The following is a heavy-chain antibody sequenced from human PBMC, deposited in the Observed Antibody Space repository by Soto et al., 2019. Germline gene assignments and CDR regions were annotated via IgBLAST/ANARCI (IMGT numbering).Heavy chain of an antibody. CDR1: GFTFSSYA. CDR3: AHISHYVAVTVTPADY. D-gene: IGHD2-21*02. J-gene: IGHJ4*02. CDR2: ISGSAGST. Sequence: EVQLLESGGGLVQPGGSLRLSCEVSGFTFSSYAMSWVRQAPGKGLEWVSSISGSAGSTFYADSVKGRFTISRDNSKNTLYLQMNSLRAEDTAIYYCAHISHYVAVTVTPADYWGQGTLVTVSS. V-gene: IGHV3-23*01.